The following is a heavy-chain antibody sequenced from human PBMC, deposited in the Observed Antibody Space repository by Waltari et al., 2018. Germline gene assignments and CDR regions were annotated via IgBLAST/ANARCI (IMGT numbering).Heavy chain of an antibody. CDR2: ITYDGSQK. CDR1: GFTFSRYW. D-gene: IGHD2-2*01. Sequence: EVHLVESGGGSVRPGGSLKLPCGGSGFTFSRYWMSWVRQTPGKGLEWVANITYDGSQKYYVDSVKGRFSISRDNAKNSVYLQMNSLRVEDTAVYYCAKSRGFEYWGQGTLITVSS. CDR3: AKSRGFEY. V-gene: IGHV3-7*01. J-gene: IGHJ4*02.